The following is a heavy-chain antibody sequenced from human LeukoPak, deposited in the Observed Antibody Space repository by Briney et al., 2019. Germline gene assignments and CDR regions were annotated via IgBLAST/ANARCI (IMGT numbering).Heavy chain of an antibody. J-gene: IGHJ6*03. CDR1: GYTFTGYY. V-gene: IGHV1-18*04. D-gene: IGHD2/OR15-2a*01. Sequence: ASVKVSCKASGYTFTGYYMHWVRQAPGQGLEWMGWISAYNGNTNYAQKIQGRVTMTTDTSTSTVYMELRSLRSDDTAVYYCARNSISLFYYNYYMDVWGKGTTVTVSS. CDR3: ARNSISLFYYNYYMDV. CDR2: ISAYNGNT.